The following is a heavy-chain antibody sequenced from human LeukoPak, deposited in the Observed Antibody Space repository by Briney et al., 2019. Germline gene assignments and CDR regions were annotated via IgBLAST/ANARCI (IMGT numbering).Heavy chain of an antibody. Sequence: ASVKVSCKASGGTFSSYAISWVRQAPGQGLEWMGGIIPIFGIANYAQKFQGRVTITADKSTSTAYMELSSLRSEDTAVYYCARPDRFSQSPYFQHWGQGTLVTVSS. J-gene: IGHJ1*01. CDR3: ARPDRFSQSPYFQH. CDR2: IIPIFGIA. V-gene: IGHV1-69*10. CDR1: GGTFSSYA. D-gene: IGHD3-16*02.